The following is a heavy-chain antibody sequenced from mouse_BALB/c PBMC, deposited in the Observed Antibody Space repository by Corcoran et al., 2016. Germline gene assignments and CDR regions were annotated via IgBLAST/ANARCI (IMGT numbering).Heavy chain of an antibody. D-gene: IGHD2-2*01. V-gene: IGHV1S136*01. J-gene: IGHJ2*01. CDR1: GYTFTSYD. CDR2: IYPYNDGT. Sequence: EVQLQQSGPELVKPGASVKLSCKASGYTFTSYDMHWVKQKPGQGLEWIGYIYPYNDGTKYNEKFKGKATLTSDKSSSAVYMEFSSLTSEDSAVYYCAREVPGGYPFDYWGQGTTLTVSS. CDR3: AREVPGGYPFDY.